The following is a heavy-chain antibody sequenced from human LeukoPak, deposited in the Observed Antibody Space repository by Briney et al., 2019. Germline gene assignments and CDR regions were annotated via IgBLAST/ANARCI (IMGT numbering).Heavy chain of an antibody. CDR1: GFTFSSYW. D-gene: IGHD6-13*01. CDR2: IKQDGSEK. Sequence: PGGSLRLSCAASGFTFSSYWMSWVRQAPGKGLEWVANIKQDGSEKYYVDSVKGRFTISRDNAKNSLYLQMNSLRAEDTAVYYCARMSMGDYFPFSSSSDAFDIWGQGTMVTVSS. J-gene: IGHJ3*02. CDR3: ARMSMGDYFPFSSSSDAFDI. V-gene: IGHV3-7*01.